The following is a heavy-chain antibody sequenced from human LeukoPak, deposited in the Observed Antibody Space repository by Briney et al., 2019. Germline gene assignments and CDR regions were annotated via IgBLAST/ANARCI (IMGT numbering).Heavy chain of an antibody. J-gene: IGHJ4*02. V-gene: IGHV4-39*07. CDR2: IYYSGST. CDR3: ARVRITMIVVVTAGYFDY. Sequence: SETLSLTCTVSGGSISSSSYYWGWIRQPPGKGLEWIGSIYYSGSTYYNPSLKSRVTISVDTSKNQFSLKLSSVTAADTAVYYCARVRITMIVVVTAGYFDYWGQGTLVTVSS. CDR1: GGSISSSSYY. D-gene: IGHD3-22*01.